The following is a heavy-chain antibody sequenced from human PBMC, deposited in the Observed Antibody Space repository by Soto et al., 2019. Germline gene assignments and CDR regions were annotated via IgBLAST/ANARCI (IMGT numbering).Heavy chain of an antibody. V-gene: IGHV4-30-2*01. J-gene: IGHJ5*02. CDR1: GFTISSGGYS. Sequence: SETLSLTCAVSGFTISSGGYSWNWIRQPPGKGLEWIGYIYHSGSTLYNPSLKSRVTISVDKSKNQFSLKLSSVTAADTAVYYCARDQLEGNWFDPWGQGTLVTVSS. CDR2: IYHSGST. CDR3: ARDQLEGNWFDP. D-gene: IGHD1-1*01.